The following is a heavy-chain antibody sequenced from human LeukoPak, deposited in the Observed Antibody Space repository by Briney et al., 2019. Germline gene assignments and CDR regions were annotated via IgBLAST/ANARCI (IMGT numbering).Heavy chain of an antibody. CDR2: IYHSGST. V-gene: IGHV4-38-2*02. J-gene: IGHJ4*02. CDR3: ARDVRLTYGDY. Sequence: SETLSLTCTVSGYSISSGYYWGWIRQPPGKGLEWIGSIYHSGSTYYNPSLKSRVTISVDTSKNQFSPKLSSVTAADTAVYYCARDVRLTYGDYWGQGTLVTVSS. D-gene: IGHD4-17*01. CDR1: GYSISSGYY.